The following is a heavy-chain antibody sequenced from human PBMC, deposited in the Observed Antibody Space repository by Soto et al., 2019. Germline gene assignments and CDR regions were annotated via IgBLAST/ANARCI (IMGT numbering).Heavy chain of an antibody. J-gene: IGHJ4*02. CDR3: ARTPPVGSGYYYFDY. D-gene: IGHD3-22*01. Sequence: QLQLQESGSGLVKPSQTLSLTCAVSGGSISSGGYSWSWIRQPPGKGLEWIGYIYHSGSTYYNPSLKSRVTPSVDRSKNQFSLKLSSVTAAHTAVYYCARTPPVGSGYYYFDYWGQGTLVTVSS. CDR2: IYHSGST. CDR1: GGSISSGGYS. V-gene: IGHV4-30-2*01.